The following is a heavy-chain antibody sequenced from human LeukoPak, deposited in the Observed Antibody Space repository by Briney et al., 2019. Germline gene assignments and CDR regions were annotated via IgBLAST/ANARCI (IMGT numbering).Heavy chain of an antibody. Sequence: ASVKVSCKASGYTFTSYGISWVRQAPGQGLEWMGWISAYNGNTNYAQKLQGRVTITTDTSTSTAYMELRSLSSDDTAVYYCARAPLVLRYFDWLLSSFDYWGQGTLVTVSS. CDR1: GYTFTSYG. CDR3: ARAPLVLRYFDWLLSSFDY. CDR2: ISAYNGNT. D-gene: IGHD3-9*01. J-gene: IGHJ4*02. V-gene: IGHV1-18*01.